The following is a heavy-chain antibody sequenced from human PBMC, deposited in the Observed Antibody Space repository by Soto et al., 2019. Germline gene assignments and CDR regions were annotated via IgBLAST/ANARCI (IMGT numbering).Heavy chain of an antibody. CDR1: GGSISSGDYY. J-gene: IGHJ4*02. CDR2: IYYSGST. CDR3: ARAPRYGGHFLGY. V-gene: IGHV4-30-4*01. D-gene: IGHD4-17*01. Sequence: SETLSLTCTVSGGSISSGDYYWSWIRQPPGKGLEWIGYIYYSGSTYYNPSLKSRVTISVDTSKNQFSLKLSSVTAADTAVYYCARAPRYGGHFLGYWGQGTLVTVPQ.